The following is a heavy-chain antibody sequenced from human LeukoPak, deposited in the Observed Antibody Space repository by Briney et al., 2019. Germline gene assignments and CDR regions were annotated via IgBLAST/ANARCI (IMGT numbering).Heavy chain of an antibody. V-gene: IGHV4-59*01. CDR1: GGFFSDYY. CDR3: ARGWHYYDSSGYYYSGGFGFDP. J-gene: IGHJ5*02. D-gene: IGHD3-22*01. Sequence: SETLSLTCAVYGGFFSDYYWSWIRQPPGKGLEWIGYIYYSGSTNYNPSLKSRVTISVDTSKNQFSLKLSSVTAADTAVYYCARGWHYYDSSGYYYSGGFGFDPWGQGTLVTVSS. CDR2: IYYSGST.